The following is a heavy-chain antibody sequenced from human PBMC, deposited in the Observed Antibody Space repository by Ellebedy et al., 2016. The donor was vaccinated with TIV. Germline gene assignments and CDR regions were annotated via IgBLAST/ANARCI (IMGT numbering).Heavy chain of an antibody. V-gene: IGHV4-34*01. CDR2: MYHSGST. D-gene: IGHD3/OR15-3a*01. CDR3: ARTDLRYGMDV. CDR1: GASFSRYY. Sequence: SETLSLTXAVYGASFSRYYWGWIRQPPGKGLEWIGNMYHSGSTYYNPSLRSRVTLSLDTSKNHLSLRLTSVTAADTAVYYCARTDLRYGMDVWGQGTTVTVS. J-gene: IGHJ6*02.